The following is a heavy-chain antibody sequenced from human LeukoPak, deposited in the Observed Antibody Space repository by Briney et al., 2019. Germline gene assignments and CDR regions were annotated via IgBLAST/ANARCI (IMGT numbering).Heavy chain of an antibody. CDR2: ISSSISVI. V-gene: IGHV3-48*02. CDR1: GFTFSSYS. D-gene: IGHD6-19*01. Sequence: GGSLRLSCAASGFTFSSYSMNWVRHAPGKGLEWVSYISSSISVIYYADSVKGRFTISRDNAKNSLYLQMNSLRDEDTAVYYCARDQYSGHWYYALDIWGQGTMVTVSS. CDR3: ARDQYSGHWYYALDI. J-gene: IGHJ3*02.